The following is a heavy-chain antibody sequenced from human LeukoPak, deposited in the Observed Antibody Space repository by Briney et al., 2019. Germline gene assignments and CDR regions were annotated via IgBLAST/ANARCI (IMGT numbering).Heavy chain of an antibody. CDR1: GFTFSSYA. CDR3: ARDFLGELSSGWSYYYYYYGMDA. V-gene: IGHV3-30*04. D-gene: IGHD6-19*01. Sequence: GGSLRLSCAASGFTFSSYAMHWVRQAPGKGLEWVAVISYDGSNKYYADSVKGRFTISRDNSKNTLYLQMNSLRAEDTAVYYCARDFLGELSSGWSYYYYYYGMDAWGKGTTVTVSS. J-gene: IGHJ6*04. CDR2: ISYDGSNK.